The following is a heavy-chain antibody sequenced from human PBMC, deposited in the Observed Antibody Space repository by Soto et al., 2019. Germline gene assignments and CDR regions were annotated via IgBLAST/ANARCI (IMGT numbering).Heavy chain of an antibody. Sequence: GGSLRLSCAASGFTFSSYAMSWVRQAPGKGLGWVSAISGSGGSTYYADSVKGRFTISRDNSKNTLYLQMNSLRAEDTAVYYCAKASYCSGGSCYSVPDYYHHYGMAVWGQGTTVTVSS. CDR1: GFTFSSYA. CDR2: ISGSGGST. J-gene: IGHJ6*02. V-gene: IGHV3-23*01. D-gene: IGHD2-15*01. CDR3: AKASYCSGGSCYSVPDYYHHYGMAV.